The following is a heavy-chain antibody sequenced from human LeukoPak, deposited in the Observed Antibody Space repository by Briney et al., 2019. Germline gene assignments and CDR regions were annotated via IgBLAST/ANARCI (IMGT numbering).Heavy chain of an antibody. Sequence: GSLRLSCAASGFTFSDYYWSWIRQPPGKGLEWIGYIYNSVRTNYNPSLKSRVTISVDTSKNQFSLKLTSVTAADTAVYYCARANQQLSDLDYWGQGTLVTVSS. CDR2: IYNSVRT. CDR1: GFTFSDYY. J-gene: IGHJ4*02. CDR3: ARANQQLSDLDY. V-gene: IGHV4-59*01. D-gene: IGHD6-13*01.